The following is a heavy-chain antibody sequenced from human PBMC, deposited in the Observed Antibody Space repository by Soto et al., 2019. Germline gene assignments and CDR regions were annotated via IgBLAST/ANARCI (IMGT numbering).Heavy chain of an antibody. CDR2: IYYSGST. J-gene: IGHJ6*02. CDR3: ARAEYFDWSLPPYYYGMDV. V-gene: IGHV4-59*01. Sequence: SETLSLTCTVSGGSISSYYWSWIRQPPGKGLERIRYIYYSGSTNYNPSLKSRVTISVDTSKNQFSLKLSSVTAADTAVYYFARAEYFDWSLPPYYYGMDVWGQGTTVTVSS. CDR1: GGSISSYY. D-gene: IGHD3-9*01.